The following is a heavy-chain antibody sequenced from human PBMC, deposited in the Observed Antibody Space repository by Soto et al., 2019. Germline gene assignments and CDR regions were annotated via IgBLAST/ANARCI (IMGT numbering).Heavy chain of an antibody. Sequence: GGSLRLSCAASGFTFSDYYMSWIRQAPGKGLEWVSYISIGSSYTNYADAVKGRFTISRDNAKNSLYLQMNSLRDEDTAVYYCARGRGSYFYFDYWGKGTLVTVSS. D-gene: IGHD1-26*01. CDR1: GFTFSDYY. J-gene: IGHJ4*02. CDR2: ISIGSSYT. V-gene: IGHV3-11*06. CDR3: ARGRGSYFYFDY.